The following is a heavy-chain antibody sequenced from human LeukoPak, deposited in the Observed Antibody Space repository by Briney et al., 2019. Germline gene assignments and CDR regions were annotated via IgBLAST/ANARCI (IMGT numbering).Heavy chain of an antibody. CDR1: GFTFSSFA. CDR3: ATGSYCSGGSCYSD. J-gene: IGHJ4*02. V-gene: IGHV3-23*01. CDR2: ISESGGYT. Sequence: GGSLRLSCAASGFTFSSFAMSWVRQAPGKGLQWVPGISESGGYTYYADSVKGRFTISRDNSKNTVYLQMNNLRAEDTAVYYCATGSYCSGGSCYSDWGQGTLVTVSS. D-gene: IGHD2-15*01.